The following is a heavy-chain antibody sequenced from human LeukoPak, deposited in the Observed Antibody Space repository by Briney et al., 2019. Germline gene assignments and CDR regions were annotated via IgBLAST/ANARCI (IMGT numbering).Heavy chain of an antibody. CDR1: GGTFSSYA. V-gene: IGHV1-69*05. Sequence: GASVKVSCKASGGTFSSYAISWVRQAPGQGLEWMGGIIPIFGTANYAQKFQGRVTITTDESTSTAYMELSSLRSEDTAVYYCARAQYSLDYSNRGSGCWGQGTLVTVSS. CDR3: ARAQYSLDYSNRGSGC. J-gene: IGHJ4*02. CDR2: IIPIFGTA. D-gene: IGHD4-11*01.